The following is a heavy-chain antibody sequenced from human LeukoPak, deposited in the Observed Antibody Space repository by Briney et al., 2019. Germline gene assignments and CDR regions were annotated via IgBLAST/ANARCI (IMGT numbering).Heavy chain of an antibody. CDR1: GGTFSSYA. D-gene: IGHD2-21*02. J-gene: IGHJ3*02. V-gene: IGHV1-18*01. Sequence: ASVKVSCKASGGTFSSYAISWVRQAPGQGLEWMGWINAYNGNTNYAQKFQGRVTMTTDTSTSTAYMELRSLRSDDTAVYYCARVKVTDDAFDIWGQGTMVTVSS. CDR3: ARVKVTDDAFDI. CDR2: INAYNGNT.